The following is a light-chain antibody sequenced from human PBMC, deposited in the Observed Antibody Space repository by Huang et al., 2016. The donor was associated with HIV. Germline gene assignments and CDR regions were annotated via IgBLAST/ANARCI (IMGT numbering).Light chain of an antibody. J-gene: IGKJ1*01. CDR2: DAS. V-gene: IGKV3-11*01. Sequence: DMVLTQSPATLSLSPGERATLSCRAGQSVGSYLAWYQQTPGQAPRLLGSDASHRATGIPARFSGSGSGTDFTLTISSLEPEDFAVYYCHQHSSWPGTFGQGTRVEIK. CDR1: QSVGSY. CDR3: HQHSSWPGT.